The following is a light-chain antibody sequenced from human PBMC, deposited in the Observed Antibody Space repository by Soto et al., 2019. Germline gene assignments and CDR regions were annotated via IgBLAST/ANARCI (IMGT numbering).Light chain of an antibody. CDR1: QGISSW. Sequence: DLQMTQSPSSVSASVGDRVTITCRASQGISSWLAWSQQKPGKAPKLLIYAASSLQSGVPSRFSGSGSGTDFTLNISSLQPEDFATYYCQQANSFPRTFGQGTKVEIK. CDR2: AAS. J-gene: IGKJ1*01. V-gene: IGKV1-12*01. CDR3: QQANSFPRT.